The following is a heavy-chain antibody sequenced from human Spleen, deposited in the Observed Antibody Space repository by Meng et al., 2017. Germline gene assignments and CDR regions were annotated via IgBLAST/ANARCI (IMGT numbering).Heavy chain of an antibody. CDR1: GFTFNSYA. CDR2: VSGTGSTT. J-gene: IGHJ4*02. D-gene: IGHD3-16*01. Sequence: GESLKISCAASGFTFNSYAMSWVRQAPGKGLEWVSVVSGTGSTTHYADSVKGRFTISRDNSKNTLYLQMSSLRVEDTAVYYCARSPIDKYDLSALPLDYWGQGTLVTVSS. V-gene: IGHV3-23*01. CDR3: ARSPIDKYDLSALPLDY.